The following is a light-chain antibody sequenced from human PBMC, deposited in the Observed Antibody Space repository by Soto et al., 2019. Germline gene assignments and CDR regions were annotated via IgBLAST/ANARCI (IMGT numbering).Light chain of an antibody. Sequence: DIVMTQSPDCLAVYLGERATINCKSSQSVLYSSNNKNYLAWYQQKPGQPPKLLIYWASTRESGVPDRFSGSGSGTDFTLTISSLQAEDVAVYYCQQYYSTPRTFGQGTKVEIK. CDR1: QSVLYSSNNKNY. V-gene: IGKV4-1*01. J-gene: IGKJ1*01. CDR2: WAS. CDR3: QQYYSTPRT.